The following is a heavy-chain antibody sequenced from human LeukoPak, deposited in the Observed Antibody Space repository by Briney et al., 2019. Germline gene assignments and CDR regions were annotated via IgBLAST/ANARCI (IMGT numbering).Heavy chain of an antibody. D-gene: IGHD3-10*01. J-gene: IGHJ4*02. CDR2: IYPGDSDT. Sequence: GESLKISCKGSGYSFPNFWIGWVRQKPGKGPEWMGIIYPGDSDTRYSPSFQGQVTISADKSISTAYLQWNSLKASDTAMYYCARQAYGSGSYSAHWGQGTLVTVSS. CDR1: GYSFPNFW. CDR3: ARQAYGSGSYSAH. V-gene: IGHV5-51*01.